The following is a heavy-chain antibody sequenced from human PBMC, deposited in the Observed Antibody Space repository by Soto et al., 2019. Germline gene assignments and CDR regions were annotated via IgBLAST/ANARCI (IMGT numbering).Heavy chain of an antibody. V-gene: IGHV3-30-3*01. CDR3: ARGYSSSPGEYYFDY. CDR2: ISYDGSNK. D-gene: IGHD6-6*01. Sequence: QVQLVESGGGVVQPGRSLRLSCAASGFTFSSYAMHWVRQAPGKGLEWVAVISYDGSNKYYADSVKGRFTISRDNSKNTLYLQMNSLRAEDTAVYYCARGYSSSPGEYYFDYWGQGTLVTVSS. J-gene: IGHJ4*02. CDR1: GFTFSSYA.